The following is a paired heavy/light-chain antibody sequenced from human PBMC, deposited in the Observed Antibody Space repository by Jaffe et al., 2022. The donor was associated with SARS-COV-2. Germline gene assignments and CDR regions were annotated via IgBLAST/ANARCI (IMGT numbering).Light chain of an antibody. Sequence: SYVLTQPPSVSVSPGQTATITCSGPKLGERYTSWYQTRPGQSPVVVIFQDNKRPSGIPERFSGSNSGNTATLTISGTQPIDEAHYYCLAWVSDTVAFGGGTNLTVL. CDR1: KLGERY. V-gene: IGLV3-1*01. J-gene: IGLJ2*01. CDR2: QDN. CDR3: LAWVSDTVA.
Heavy chain of an antibody. Sequence: QGKLVQSGAEVQRPGASVRVSCAASGYSFIDHHILWVRQAPGQGLEWLGWINPRTGDTAKAEKFHDRVSMTTDMSSSTAYLGLSSLTSDDTAMYYCAKTGQTGDPRTYGWLDPWGQGTLVTVSS. CDR1: GYSFIDHH. V-gene: IGHV1-2*02. D-gene: IGHD1-1*01. J-gene: IGHJ5*02. CDR3: AKTGQTGDPRTYGWLDP. CDR2: INPRTGDT.